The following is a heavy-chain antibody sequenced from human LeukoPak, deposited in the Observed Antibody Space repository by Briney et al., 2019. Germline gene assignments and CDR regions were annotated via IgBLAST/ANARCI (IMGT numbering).Heavy chain of an antibody. J-gene: IGHJ3*02. CDR2: INHSGST. V-gene: IGHV4-34*01. CDR1: GGSFSGYY. Sequence: SSETLSLTCAVYGGSFSGYYWSWIRQPPGKGLEWIGEINHSGSTNYNPSLKSRVTISVDTSKNQFSLKLSSVTAADTAVYYCARRPAYDYVWGSYPQDAFDIWGQGTMVTVSS. CDR3: ARRPAYDYVWGSYPQDAFDI. D-gene: IGHD3-16*02.